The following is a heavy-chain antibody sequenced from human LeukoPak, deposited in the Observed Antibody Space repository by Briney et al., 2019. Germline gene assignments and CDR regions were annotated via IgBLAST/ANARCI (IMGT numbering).Heavy chain of an antibody. J-gene: IGHJ3*02. V-gene: IGHV4-59*12. CDR1: GGSISSYY. Sequence: NPAETLSLTCTVSGGSISSYYWSWIRQPPGKGLEWVWHIYYSGSTNYNPSLKSRVTISLDRSTDQFSLKLSSVTAADTGVYYCARINAVIGGNAFDIWGQGTMVTVSS. CDR3: ARINAVIGGNAFDI. D-gene: IGHD2/OR15-2a*01. CDR2: IYYSGST.